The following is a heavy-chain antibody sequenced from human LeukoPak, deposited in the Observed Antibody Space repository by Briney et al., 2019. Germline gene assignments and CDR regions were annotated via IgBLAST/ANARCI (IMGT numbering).Heavy chain of an antibody. J-gene: IGHJ4*02. V-gene: IGHV4-34*01. CDR3: ARRERYLGEYDESNSYYFDY. CDR1: GGSFSGYY. Sequence: SVTLSLTCAVYGGSFSGYYWSWIRQPPGKGLEWIGEINHSGSTNYNPSLKSRVTISVDTSKNQFSLKLSSVTAADTAVYYCARRERYLGEYDESNSYYFDYWGQGTLVTVSS. CDR2: INHSGST. D-gene: IGHD3-16*01.